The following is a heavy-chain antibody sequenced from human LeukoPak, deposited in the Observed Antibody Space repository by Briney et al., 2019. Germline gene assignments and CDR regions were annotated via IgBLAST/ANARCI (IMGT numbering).Heavy chain of an antibody. CDR3: ARDSSGYYFPE. CDR2: IYYSGST. D-gene: IGHD3-22*01. J-gene: IGHJ4*02. CDR1: GGSISSGGYY. Sequence: SETLSLTCTVSGGSISSGGYYWSWIRQHPGKGLEWIGYIYYSGSTYYNPSLKSRVTISVDTSKNQFSLKLSSVTAADTAVYYCARDSSGYYFPEWGQGTLVTVSS. V-gene: IGHV4-31*03.